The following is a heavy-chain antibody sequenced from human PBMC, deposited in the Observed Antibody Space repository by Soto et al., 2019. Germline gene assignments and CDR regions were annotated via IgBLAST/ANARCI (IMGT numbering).Heavy chain of an antibody. CDR2: IYYSGNT. J-gene: IGHJ4*02. Sequence: QLQLQESGSALVKPSQTLSLTCAVSGGSMRCGDYSWSWIRQPPGKGLEWVGNIYYSGNTYYNPSLMSPVTISVDRSKNQFSVKLSAVTAAETAVYYSAREAGNHYGSGGLFDYWGQGILVTVSS. CDR1: GGSMRCGDYS. D-gene: IGHD3-10*01. CDR3: AREAGNHYGSGGLFDY. V-gene: IGHV4-30-2*01.